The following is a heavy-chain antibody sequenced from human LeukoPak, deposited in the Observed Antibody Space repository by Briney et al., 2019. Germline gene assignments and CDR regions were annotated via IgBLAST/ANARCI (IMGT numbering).Heavy chain of an antibody. D-gene: IGHD2-2*01. CDR2: ISSSSSTI. CDR1: GFTFSSYS. CDR3: ARTGIVPAAMGYDY. J-gene: IGHJ4*02. V-gene: IGHV3-48*01. Sequence: GGSLRLSWAASGFTFSSYSMNWVRQAPGKGLEWVSYISSSSSTIYYADSVKGRFTISRDNAKNSLYLQMNSLRAEDTAVYYCARTGIVPAAMGYDYWGQGTLVTVSS.